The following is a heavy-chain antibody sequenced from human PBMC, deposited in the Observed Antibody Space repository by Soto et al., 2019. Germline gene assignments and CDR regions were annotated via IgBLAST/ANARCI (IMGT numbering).Heavy chain of an antibody. CDR1: GYTVSNYG. J-gene: IGHJ6*02. V-gene: IGHV1-18*01. Sequence: QVLLVQSGAEVKRPGASVKVSCKASGYTVSNYGITWVRQAPGHGLEWLGWVTAFNGDTNYAQNVQGRVTLTTDTSTETAYMELRSLRPDDTAVYYCARDGLVSFYYDGMDVWGQGTTVIVSS. CDR3: ARDGLVSFYYDGMDV. CDR2: VTAFNGDT.